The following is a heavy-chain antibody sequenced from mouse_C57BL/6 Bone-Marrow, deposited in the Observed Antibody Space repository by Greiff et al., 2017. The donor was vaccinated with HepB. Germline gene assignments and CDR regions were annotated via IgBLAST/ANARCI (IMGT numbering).Heavy chain of an antibody. Sequence: DVKLVESGPGLAKPSQTLSLTCSVTGYSITSDYWNWIRKFPGNTLEYMGYISYSGSTYYNPSLKSRISITRDTSKNQYYLQLNSVTTEDTATYYCARYPSNWDWYFDVWGTGTTVTVSS. CDR2: ISYSGST. J-gene: IGHJ1*03. D-gene: IGHD4-1*01. CDR1: GYSITSDY. V-gene: IGHV3-8*01. CDR3: ARYPSNWDWYFDV.